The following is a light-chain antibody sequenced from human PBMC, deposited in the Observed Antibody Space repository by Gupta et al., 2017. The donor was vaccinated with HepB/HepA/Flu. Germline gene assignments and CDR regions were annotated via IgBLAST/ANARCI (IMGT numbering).Light chain of an antibody. J-gene: IGKJ5*01. CDR1: QSVRTY. Sequence: DIVLTQSPATLSLSPGERASLSCRASQSVRTYLAWYQQRPGQTPRLLIYDASIRATGIPARFSGRGSGTDFTLIISSLEPEDFAVYYGQQRSDWPPGGITFGQGTRLEIK. CDR3: QQRSDWPPGGIT. CDR2: DAS. V-gene: IGKV3-11*01.